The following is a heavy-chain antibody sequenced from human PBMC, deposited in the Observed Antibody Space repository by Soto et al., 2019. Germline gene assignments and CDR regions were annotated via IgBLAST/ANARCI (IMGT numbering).Heavy chain of an antibody. CDR3: ARGPGYDPKLYYYYYGMDV. CDR2: ISSSGSTI. J-gene: IGHJ6*02. CDR1: GFTFSSYE. D-gene: IGHD5-12*01. V-gene: IGHV3-48*03. Sequence: PGGSLRLSCAASGFTFSSYEMNGVRQAPGKGLEWVSYISSSGSTIYYADSVKGRFTISRDNAKNSLYLQMNSLRAEDTAVYYCARGPGYDPKLYYYYYGMDVWGQGTTVTVSS.